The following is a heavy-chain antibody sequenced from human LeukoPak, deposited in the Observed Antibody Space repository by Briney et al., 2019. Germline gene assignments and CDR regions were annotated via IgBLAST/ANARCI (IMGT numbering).Heavy chain of an antibody. J-gene: IGHJ6*02. CDR3: AKITSVSGACGVDV. V-gene: IGHV3-23*01. CDR2: ISGSGGSK. D-gene: IGHD3-10*01. Sequence: GGSLRLSCAASGFTFSSYAMNWVRQAPGKGLEWVSTISGSGGSKHYADSVEGRFTISRDNSKNTVYLQMNSLRAEDTAIYYCAKITSVSGACGVDVWGQGTTVTVSS. CDR1: GFTFSSYA.